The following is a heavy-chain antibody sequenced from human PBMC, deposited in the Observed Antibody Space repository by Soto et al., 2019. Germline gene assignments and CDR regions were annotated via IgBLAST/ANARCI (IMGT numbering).Heavy chain of an antibody. V-gene: IGHV3-21*01. D-gene: IGHD3-16*01. CDR1: GFAFSTYS. Sequence: GSLRLSCAASGFAFSTYSMNWVRQAPGKGLEWVSSISTSSTFVYYADSQKGRFTISRDDAKNSLYLQMNSLRAEDTALYYCATAGESSRYYFDSWGQGTLVTVSS. CDR3: ATAGESSRYYFDS. J-gene: IGHJ4*02. CDR2: ISTSSTFV.